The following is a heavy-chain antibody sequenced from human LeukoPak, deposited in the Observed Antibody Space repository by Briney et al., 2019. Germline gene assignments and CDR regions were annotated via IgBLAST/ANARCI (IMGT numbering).Heavy chain of an antibody. V-gene: IGHV1-2*02. CDR3: ASERNYYDTSGYYYAGVDY. Sequence: ASVKVSCKASGYTFTGYYMHWVRQAPGQGLEWMGWINPNSGGTNYEQKFQGRVTMTRDTSISTAYMELSRLRSDDPAVYYCASERNYYDTSGYYYAGVDYWGQGTLVTVSS. CDR2: INPNSGGT. J-gene: IGHJ4*02. D-gene: IGHD3-22*01. CDR1: GYTFTGYY.